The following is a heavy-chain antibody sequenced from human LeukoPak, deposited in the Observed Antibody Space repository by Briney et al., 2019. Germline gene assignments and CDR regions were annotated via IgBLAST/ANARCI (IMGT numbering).Heavy chain of an antibody. Sequence: SETLSLTCTVSGGSISSSSYYWGRIRQPPGKGLEWIRSIYYSGSTYYNPSLKSRVTISADTSKNQFSLKLSSVTAADTAVYYCAALWSRELFPYYFDYWGQGTLVTVSS. CDR3: AALWSRELFPYYFDY. V-gene: IGHV4-39*01. D-gene: IGHD3-10*01. CDR2: IYYSGST. CDR1: GGSISSSSYY. J-gene: IGHJ4*02.